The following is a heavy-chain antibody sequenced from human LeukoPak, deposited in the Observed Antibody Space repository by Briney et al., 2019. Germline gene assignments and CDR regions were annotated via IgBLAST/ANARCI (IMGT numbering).Heavy chain of an antibody. CDR3: AKAGTYYFDSTEDY. J-gene: IGHJ4*02. CDR1: GFTFSSYG. CDR2: IRHDGSNE. Sequence: GGSLRLSCAASGFTFSSYGMHWVRQAPGKGLEWVAFIRHDGSNEYYADSVKGRTTISRDNSKNTLYLQMNSLRAEDTAVYYCAKAGTYYFDSTEDYWGQGTLVTVSS. V-gene: IGHV3-30*02. D-gene: IGHD3-22*01.